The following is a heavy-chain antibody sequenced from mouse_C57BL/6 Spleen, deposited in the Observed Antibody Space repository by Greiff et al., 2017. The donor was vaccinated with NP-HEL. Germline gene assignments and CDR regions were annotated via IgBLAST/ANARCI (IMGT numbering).Heavy chain of an antibody. CDR3: AREESTMVTTRYFDV. D-gene: IGHD2-2*01. CDR2: IDPSDSET. J-gene: IGHJ1*03. V-gene: IGHV1-52*01. Sequence: VQLQQPGAELVRPGSSVKLSCKASGYTFTSYWMHWVKQRPIQGLEWIGNIDPSDSETHYNQKFKDKATLTVDKSSSTAYMQLSSLTSEDSAVYYCAREESTMVTTRYFDVWGTGTTVTVSS. CDR1: GYTFTSYW.